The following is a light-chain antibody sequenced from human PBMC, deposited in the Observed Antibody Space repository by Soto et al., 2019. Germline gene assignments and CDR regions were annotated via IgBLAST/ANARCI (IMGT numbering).Light chain of an antibody. CDR2: LEGSGSY. CDR1: SGHSSYI. Sequence: QSVLTQSSSASASLGSSVKLTCTLSSGHSSYIIAWHQQQPGKAPRYLMKLEGSGSYNKGSGVPDRFAGTSSGADRYLTISNHHAEDEADYYWETWDSNSLVVFGGGTKLTVL. CDR3: ETWDSNSLVV. J-gene: IGLJ2*01. V-gene: IGLV4-60*03.